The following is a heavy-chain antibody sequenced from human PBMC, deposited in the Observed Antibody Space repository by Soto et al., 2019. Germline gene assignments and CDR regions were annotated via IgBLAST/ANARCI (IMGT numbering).Heavy chain of an antibody. D-gene: IGHD3-9*01. CDR3: ARDYDILTGYCDY. CDR2: ISYDGSNK. J-gene: IGHJ4*02. CDR1: GFTFSSYA. Sequence: QVQLVESGGGVVQPGRSLRLSCAASGFTFSSYAMHWVRQAPGKGLEWVAVISYDGSNKYYADSVKGRFTISRDNSKNTLYLQMNSLRAEDTAVYYCARDYDILTGYCDYWGQGTLATVSS. V-gene: IGHV3-30-3*01.